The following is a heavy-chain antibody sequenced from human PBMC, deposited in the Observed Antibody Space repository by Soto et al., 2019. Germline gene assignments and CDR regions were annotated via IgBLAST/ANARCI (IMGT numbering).Heavy chain of an antibody. CDR1: ECNFRSYS. V-gene: IGHV3-21*01. Sequence: PGGPHSHSYAASECNFRSYSMNWVRQTPGKGLEWVSSISSSSSYIYYADSVKGRFTISRDNAKNSLYLQMNSLRAEDTAVYYCARDNMFGGSSSSPPINDAFDIWGQGTMVTVSS. D-gene: IGHD6-6*01. CDR2: ISSSSSYI. CDR3: ARDNMFGGSSSSPPINDAFDI. J-gene: IGHJ3*02.